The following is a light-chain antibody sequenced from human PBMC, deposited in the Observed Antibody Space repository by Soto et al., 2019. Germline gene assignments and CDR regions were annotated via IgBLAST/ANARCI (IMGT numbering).Light chain of an antibody. CDR1: QSVSNY. Sequence: ELWMTQSPATLFLFSGERANLSFKASQSVSNYLAWYQQKPGQAPRLLLFGASIRDTGIPDRFSGSGSGTDFTLTISSLEPEDFAVYYCQQRSDWPITFGQGTRLEI. CDR3: QQRSDWPIT. V-gene: IGKV3-11*01. CDR2: GAS. J-gene: IGKJ5*01.